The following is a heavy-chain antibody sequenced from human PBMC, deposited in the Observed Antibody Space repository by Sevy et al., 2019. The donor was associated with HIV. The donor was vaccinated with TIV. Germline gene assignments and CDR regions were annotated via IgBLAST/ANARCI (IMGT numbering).Heavy chain of an antibody. CDR2: IESKIDGGTF. CDR1: GFTFSSAW. Sequence: GGSLRLSCAVSGFTFSSAWMSWFRQTPGKRLEWVGRIESKIDGGTFYYAAPVKGIFSISRNDSKNTLFLQMNSLNTEDTAVYYGATDHPPEQLASDYWGQGTLVTVSS. CDR3: ATDHPPEQLASDY. D-gene: IGHD6-6*01. V-gene: IGHV3-15*04. J-gene: IGHJ4*02.